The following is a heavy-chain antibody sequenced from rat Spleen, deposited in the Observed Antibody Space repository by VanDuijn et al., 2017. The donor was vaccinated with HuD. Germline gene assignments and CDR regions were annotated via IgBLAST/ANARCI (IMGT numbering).Heavy chain of an antibody. V-gene: IGHV5-31*01. CDR1: GFTFNNYW. J-gene: IGHJ2*01. CDR3: TGPFDY. Sequence: EVQLVESGGGLVQPGRSLKISCVASGFTFNNYWMTWIRQAPGKGLEWVASITNACGSTFYPDSVKGGFIISRDNAKNTLYLHMNSLRSEDTATYYCTGPFDYWGQGVMVTVSS. CDR2: ITNACGST.